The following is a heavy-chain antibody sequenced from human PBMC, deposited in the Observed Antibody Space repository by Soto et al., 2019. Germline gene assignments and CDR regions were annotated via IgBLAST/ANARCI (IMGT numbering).Heavy chain of an antibody. Sequence: QVQLQESGPGLVKPSQTLSLPCTVSGGSISSGGYYWSWIRQHPGKGLEWIGYIYYSGSTYSNPSLKSRVTISVDTSKNQFSLKLSSVTAADTAVYYCAVTTTVTRVDYFDYWGQGTLVTVSS. CDR1: GGSISSGGYY. CDR3: AVTTTVTRVDYFDY. V-gene: IGHV4-31*03. J-gene: IGHJ4*02. CDR2: IYYSGST. D-gene: IGHD4-17*01.